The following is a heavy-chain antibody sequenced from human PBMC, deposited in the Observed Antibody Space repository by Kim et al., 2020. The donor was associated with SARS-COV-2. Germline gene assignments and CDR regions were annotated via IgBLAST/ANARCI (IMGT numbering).Heavy chain of an antibody. CDR2: GNT. J-gene: IGHJ5*02. CDR3: ARGSGSWFDP. V-gene: IGHV1-3*01. Sequence: GNTKNSQKFQGRVTSTRDTSASTAYMELSSLRSEDTAVYYCARGSGSWFDPWGQGTLVTVSS. D-gene: IGHD5-12*01.